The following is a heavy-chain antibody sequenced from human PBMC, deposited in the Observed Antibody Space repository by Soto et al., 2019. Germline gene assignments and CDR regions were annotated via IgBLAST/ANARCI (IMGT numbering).Heavy chain of an antibody. V-gene: IGHV3-30-3*01. Sequence: QVQLVESGGGVVQPGRSLRLSCAASGFTFSSYAMYWARQAPGKGLEWVAVISYDGNNKYYADSVKGRFTISRDNSKNTLYLQMNSLRAEDTAVYYCARAGCDGGSCYTLVGLRYGMDVWGQGTTVTVSS. CDR2: ISYDGNNK. J-gene: IGHJ6*02. D-gene: IGHD2-15*01. CDR3: ARAGCDGGSCYTLVGLRYGMDV. CDR1: GFTFSSYA.